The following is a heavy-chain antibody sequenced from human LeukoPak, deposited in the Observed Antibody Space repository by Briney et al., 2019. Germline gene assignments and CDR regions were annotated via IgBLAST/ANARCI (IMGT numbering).Heavy chain of an antibody. D-gene: IGHD3-3*01. CDR3: ATDRGWRTSGYYLYYFEY. J-gene: IGHJ4*02. CDR1: GFIFTNYF. Sequence: GGSLRLSCAASGFIFTNYFMSWVRQAPGKGLEWVASVKHDGSEKYYVDSVRGRFTISRDNTMNSLYLQMSSLRAEDTAVYYCATDRGWRTSGYYLYYFEYWGQGTLVTYSS. V-gene: IGHV3-7*01. CDR2: VKHDGSEK.